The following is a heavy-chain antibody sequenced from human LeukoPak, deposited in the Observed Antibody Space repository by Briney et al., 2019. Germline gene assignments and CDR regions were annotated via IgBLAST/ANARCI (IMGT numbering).Heavy chain of an antibody. CDR2: ISGSGSSI. V-gene: IGHV3-21*01. CDR1: GFSFSAYA. CDR3: SRDNADYGDHDY. D-gene: IGHD4-17*01. Sequence: PGGSLRLSCAASGFSFSAYAMNWVRQAPGKGLEWVSSISGSGSSIYYADSLKGRFTISRHNAKNSLYLQMNSLRAEDTAVYYCSRDNADYGDHDYWGQGTLVTVSS. J-gene: IGHJ4*02.